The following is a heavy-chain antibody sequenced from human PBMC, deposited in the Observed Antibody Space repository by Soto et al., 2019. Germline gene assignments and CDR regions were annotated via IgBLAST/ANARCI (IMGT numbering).Heavy chain of an antibody. CDR1: GGSISSSSYY. J-gene: IGHJ6*02. CDR3: ARLRGSSWYGYYYYGMDV. V-gene: IGHV4-39*01. CDR2: IYYSGST. D-gene: IGHD6-13*01. Sequence: SETLSLTCTVSGGSISSSSYYWGWIRQPPGKGLEWIGSIYYSGSTYYNPSLKSRVTISVDTSKNQFSLKLSSVTAADTAVYYCARLRGSSWYGYYYYGMDVWGQGTTVIVSS.